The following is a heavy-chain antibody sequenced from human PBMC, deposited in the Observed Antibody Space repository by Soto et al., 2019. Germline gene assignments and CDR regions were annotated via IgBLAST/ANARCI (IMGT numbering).Heavy chain of an antibody. CDR1: GFTFSSYW. CDR2: IKSDGSGT. Sequence: EVQLVESGGGLVQPGGSLRLSCAASGFTFSSYWMHWVRQAPGKGLVWVSRIKSDGSGTYYADSVKGRLTISRDNAKNTLYLQMNSLRAEDTAVYYCARGDGDYYDGNGYLGRHWGQGTLVNVSS. J-gene: IGHJ4*02. CDR3: ARGDGDYYDGNGYLGRH. D-gene: IGHD3-22*01. V-gene: IGHV3-74*01.